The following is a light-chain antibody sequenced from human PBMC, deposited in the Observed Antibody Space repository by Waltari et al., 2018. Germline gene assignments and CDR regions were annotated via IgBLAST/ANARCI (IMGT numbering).Light chain of an antibody. J-gene: IGLJ2*01. CDR1: TSNIGAGHD. Sequence: QSVLTQPPSVSGTPGQRVTISCSGSTSNIGAGHDVHWYQHLPETAPKLLILCNNNRPAGGPDRFSGSKSGTSASRAITGLQADDEADYFCQSFDNMLSGGVVFGGGTKLAVL. V-gene: IGLV1-40*01. CDR2: CNN. CDR3: QSFDNMLSGGVV.